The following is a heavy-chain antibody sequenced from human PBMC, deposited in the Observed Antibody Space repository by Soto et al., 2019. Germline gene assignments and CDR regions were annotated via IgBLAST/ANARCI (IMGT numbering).Heavy chain of an antibody. V-gene: IGHV4-31*03. CDR3: ARNWQTVTPNWFDP. CDR2: IYYSGST. J-gene: IGHJ5*02. Sequence: QVQLQESGPGLVKPSQTLSLTCTVSGGSISSGGYYWSWIRQHPGKGLEWIGYIYYSGSTYYNPSLKSRVTISVDTSKKQFSLKLSSVTAADTAVYYCARNWQTVTPNWFDPWGQGTLVTVSS. D-gene: IGHD4-17*01. CDR1: GGSISSGGYY.